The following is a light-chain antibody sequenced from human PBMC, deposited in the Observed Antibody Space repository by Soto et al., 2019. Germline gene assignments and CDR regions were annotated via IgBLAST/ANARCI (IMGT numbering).Light chain of an antibody. Sequence: DIQMTQSPSTLSASVGDRVTITCRASQSISSWLAWYQQKPGKAPKLLIYKASSLESGVPSRFSGSGSGTEFTLTIRSLQPDDFATYYCQQYNSYSVTFGGGTKVEIK. CDR2: KAS. CDR1: QSISSW. CDR3: QQYNSYSVT. V-gene: IGKV1-5*03. J-gene: IGKJ4*01.